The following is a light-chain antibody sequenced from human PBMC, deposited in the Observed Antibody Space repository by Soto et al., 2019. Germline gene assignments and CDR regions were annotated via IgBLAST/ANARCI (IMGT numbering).Light chain of an antibody. CDR3: QQYNTWPQA. V-gene: IGKV3-15*01. CDR1: QSVSSRY. Sequence: DIVMTQSPDSLAVSLGERATLSCRTSQSVSSRYLAWYQQKPGQAPRLLIYAASSRATGIPARFSGSGSGTEFTLTISSLQSDDFAVYYCQQYNTWPQAFGQGTRLEIK. CDR2: AAS. J-gene: IGKJ5*01.